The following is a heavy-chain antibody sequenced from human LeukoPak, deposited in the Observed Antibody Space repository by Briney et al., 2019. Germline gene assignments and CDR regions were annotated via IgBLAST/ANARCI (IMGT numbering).Heavy chain of an antibody. D-gene: IGHD3-3*01. Sequence: ASVEVSCKASGYTFTGYYMHWVRQAPGQGLEWMGWINPNSGGTNYAQKFQGRVTMTRDTSISTAYMELSRLRSDDTAVYYCARAGDFWSGYSNWFDPWGQGTLVTVSS. J-gene: IGHJ5*02. V-gene: IGHV1-2*02. CDR2: INPNSGGT. CDR3: ARAGDFWSGYSNWFDP. CDR1: GYTFTGYY.